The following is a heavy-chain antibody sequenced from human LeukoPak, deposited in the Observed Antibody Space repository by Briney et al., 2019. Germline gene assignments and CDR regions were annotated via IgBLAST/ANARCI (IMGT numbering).Heavy chain of an antibody. J-gene: IGHJ6*04. CDR2: FDPEDDET. D-gene: IGHD2-15*01. Sequence: ASVKVSCKVSGYTLSELSMNWLRRAPGKGLEWMGGFDPEDDETMYAKKFQGRVTMTEDTSTDTAYMELSSLRSEDTAVYYCATDGYCSGGSCYRSYYCGMDVWGKGTTVTVSS. CDR1: GYTLSELS. V-gene: IGHV1-24*01. CDR3: ATDGYCSGGSCYRSYYCGMDV.